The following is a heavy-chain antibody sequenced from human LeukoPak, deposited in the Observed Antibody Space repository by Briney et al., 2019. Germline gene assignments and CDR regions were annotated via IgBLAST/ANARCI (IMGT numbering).Heavy chain of an antibody. V-gene: IGHV1-18*01. J-gene: IGHJ6*03. CDR2: ISAYNSNT. D-gene: IGHD6-13*01. Sequence: ASVKVSCKASGYTFTSYGISWVRQAPGQGLEWMGWISAYNSNTNYAQKLQGRVTMTTDTSTSTAYMELRSLRSDDTAVYYCARAFTNSSSWYVYYYYYYYMDVWGKGTTVTVSS. CDR1: GYTFTSYG. CDR3: ARAFTNSSSWYVYYYYYYYMDV.